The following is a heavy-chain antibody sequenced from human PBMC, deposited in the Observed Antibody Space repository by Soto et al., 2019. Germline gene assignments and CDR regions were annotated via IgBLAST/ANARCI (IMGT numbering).Heavy chain of an antibody. D-gene: IGHD6-13*01. Sequence: PGGSLILSCAASGFTFRRFTMNWVRQAPGKGLEWVSTISSNSAYIYYTDALRGRFTISRDNAKSSLHLQMNSLRAEDTAVYYCTRDASRDSSARGWFDPWGPGTLVTVSS. CDR3: TRDASRDSSARGWFDP. V-gene: IGHV3-21*01. CDR2: ISSNSAYI. J-gene: IGHJ5*02. CDR1: GFTFRRFT.